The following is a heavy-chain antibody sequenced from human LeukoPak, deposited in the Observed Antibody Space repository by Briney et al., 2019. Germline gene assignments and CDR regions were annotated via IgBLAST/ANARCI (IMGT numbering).Heavy chain of an antibody. V-gene: IGHV3-74*01. Sequence: GGSLRLSCAASGFTLSTYWMHWVRQVPGKGLVWVSRINSDGSSTSYADSVKGRFTVFRDNAKNTLYLQVNNLRAEDTAVYYCARGPSSNWSGLDFWGQGTLLTVSS. CDR3: ARGPSSNWSGLDF. J-gene: IGHJ4*02. CDR1: GFTLSTYW. D-gene: IGHD6-13*01. CDR2: INSDGSST.